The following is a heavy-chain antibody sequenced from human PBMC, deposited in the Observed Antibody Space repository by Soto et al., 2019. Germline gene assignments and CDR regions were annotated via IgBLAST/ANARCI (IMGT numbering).Heavy chain of an antibody. D-gene: IGHD5-18*01. CDR2: INHSGST. J-gene: IGHJ4*02. CDR1: GGSFSGYY. CDR3: ARDLRGYSYGYSDY. Sequence: PSETLSLTCAVYGGSFSGYYWSWIRQPPGKGLEWIGEINHSGSTNYNPSLKSRVTISVDTSKNQFSLKLSSLRSEDTAVYYCARDLRGYSYGYSDYWGQGTLVTVSS. V-gene: IGHV4-34*01.